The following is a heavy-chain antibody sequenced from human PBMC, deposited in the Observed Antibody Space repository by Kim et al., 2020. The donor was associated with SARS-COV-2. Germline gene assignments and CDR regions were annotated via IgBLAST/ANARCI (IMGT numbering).Heavy chain of an antibody. J-gene: IGHJ4*02. D-gene: IGHD2-21*02. CDR1: GGPMHNYF. CDR2: TYFNGDT. V-gene: IGHV4-59*13. CDR3: ARALLWGGDYHFDF. Sequence: SETLSLTCTVSGGPMHNYFWAWIRLPPRKGLEYLGFTYFNGDTKYNPSFKSRVSISVDTSNNQFDLHVDSLTTADTAVYYCARALLWGGDYHFDFWGRGALVTVSS.